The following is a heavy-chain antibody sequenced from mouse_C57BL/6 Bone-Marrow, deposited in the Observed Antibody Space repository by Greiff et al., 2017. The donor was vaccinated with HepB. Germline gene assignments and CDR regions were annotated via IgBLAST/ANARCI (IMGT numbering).Heavy chain of an antibody. CDR2: ISSGGDYI. CDR1: GFTFSSYA. V-gene: IGHV5-9-1*02. J-gene: IGHJ4*01. D-gene: IGHD2-5*01. CDR3: TRAYYSNYGAMDY. Sequence: EVNLVESGEGLVKPGGSLKLSCAASGFTFSSYAMSWVRQTPEKRLEWVAYISSGGDYIYYADTVKGRFTISRDNARNTLYLQMSSLKSEDTAMYYCTRAYYSNYGAMDYWGQGTSVTVSS.